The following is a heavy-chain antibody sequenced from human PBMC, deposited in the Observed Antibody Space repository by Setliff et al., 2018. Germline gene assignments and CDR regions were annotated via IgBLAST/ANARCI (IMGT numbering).Heavy chain of an antibody. CDR2: IIPIFGTA. CDR1: GGTFSSYA. V-gene: IGHV1-69*05. D-gene: IGHD2-2*01. J-gene: IGHJ5*02. CDR3: ARDPSLYCSSTSCSPHWFDP. Sequence: SVKVSCKASGGTFSSYAISWVRQAPGQGLEWMGRIIPIFGTANYAQKLQGRVTMTTDTSTSTAYMELRSLRSDDTAVYYCARDPSLYCSSTSCSPHWFDPWGQGTLVTVSS.